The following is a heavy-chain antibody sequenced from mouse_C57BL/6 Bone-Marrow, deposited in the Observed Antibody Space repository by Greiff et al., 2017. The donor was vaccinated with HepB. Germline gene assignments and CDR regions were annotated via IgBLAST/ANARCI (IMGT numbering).Heavy chain of an antibody. V-gene: IGHV5-12*01. Sequence: EVHLVESGGGLVQPGGSLKLSCAASGFTFSDYYMYWVRQTPEKRLEWVAYISNGGGSTYYPDTVKGRFTISRDNAKNTLYLQMSRLKSEDTAMYYCARRGYYGSSYNAMDYWGQGTSVTVSS. CDR1: GFTFSDYY. CDR2: ISNGGGST. J-gene: IGHJ4*01. D-gene: IGHD1-1*01. CDR3: ARRGYYGSSYNAMDY.